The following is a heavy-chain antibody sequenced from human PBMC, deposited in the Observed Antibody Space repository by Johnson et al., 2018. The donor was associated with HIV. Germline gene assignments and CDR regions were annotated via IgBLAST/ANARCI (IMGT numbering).Heavy chain of an antibody. CDR3: AREDQNWNYDHAFDI. CDR1: GFTFSSYA. D-gene: IGHD1-7*01. Sequence: QEKLVESGGGVVQPGRSLRLSCAASGFTFSSYAMHWVRQAPGKGLEWVAVISYDGSNKYYADSVKGRFTISRDNSKNTLYLQMNSLRAEDTAVYYCAREDQNWNYDHAFDIWGQGTMVTVSS. CDR2: ISYDGSNK. V-gene: IGHV3-30*04. J-gene: IGHJ3*02.